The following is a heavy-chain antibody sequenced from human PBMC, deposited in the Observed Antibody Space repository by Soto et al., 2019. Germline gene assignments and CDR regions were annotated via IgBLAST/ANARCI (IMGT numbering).Heavy chain of an antibody. CDR3: ARLIGNSWLDS. J-gene: IGHJ5*01. Sequence: SQTLSLTCAISGDSVSSNHATWDWIRHSPSRGLEWLGRTYYRSKWYYDYALSVKSRITINPDTSNNQLSLQLNSVTPDDTAVYYCARLIGNSWLDSWGQGTLVTAPQ. D-gene: IGHD2-8*01. CDR1: GDSVSSNHAT. CDR2: TYYRSKWYY. V-gene: IGHV6-1*01.